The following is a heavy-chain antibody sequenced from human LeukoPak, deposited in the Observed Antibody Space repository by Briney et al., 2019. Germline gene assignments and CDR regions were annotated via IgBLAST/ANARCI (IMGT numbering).Heavy chain of an antibody. D-gene: IGHD3-22*01. V-gene: IGHV1-69*13. J-gene: IGHJ3*02. Sequence: ASVKVSCKASGGTFSSYAISWVRQAPGQGLEWMGGIIPIFGTANYAQKFQGRVTITADESTSTAYMELSSLRSEDTAVYYCASPKPTMIVVPTYAFDIWGQGTMVTLSS. CDR3: ASPKPTMIVVPTYAFDI. CDR1: GGTFSSYA. CDR2: IIPIFGTA.